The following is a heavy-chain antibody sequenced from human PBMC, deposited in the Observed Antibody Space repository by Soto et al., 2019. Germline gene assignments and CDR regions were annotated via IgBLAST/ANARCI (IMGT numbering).Heavy chain of an antibody. Sequence: EVQLVESGGGLIQPGGSLRVSCAASEFTVSSNYMTWVRQAPGKGLEWVSVIDTAGRANYAESVKGRFTNSRDNSKTTLYLQMNSLRVEDTAVYYCARGATYYDFWSGHYTSYTYYGMDVWGQGTTVTVS. V-gene: IGHV3-53*01. J-gene: IGHJ6*02. D-gene: IGHD3-3*01. CDR1: EFTVSSNY. CDR2: IDTAGRA. CDR3: ARGATYYDFWSGHYTSYTYYGMDV.